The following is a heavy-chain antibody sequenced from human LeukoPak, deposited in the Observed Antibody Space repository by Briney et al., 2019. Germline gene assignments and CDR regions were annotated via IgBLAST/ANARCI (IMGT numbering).Heavy chain of an antibody. D-gene: IGHD2-2*01. CDR1: GFTFSDYY. V-gene: IGHV3-11*01. CDR2: ISSSDSTI. CDR3: ARDGSRYCSSTSCYSGYYYYGTDV. J-gene: IGHJ6*02. Sequence: GGSLRLSCAASGFTFSDYYMSWIRQAPGKGLEWVSYISSSDSTIYYADSVKGRFTISRDNAKNSLYLQLNSLRAEDTAVYYCARDGSRYCSSTSCYSGYYYYGTDVWGQGTTVTVSS.